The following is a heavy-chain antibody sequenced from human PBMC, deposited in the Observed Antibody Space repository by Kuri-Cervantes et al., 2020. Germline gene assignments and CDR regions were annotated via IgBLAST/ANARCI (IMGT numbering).Heavy chain of an antibody. V-gene: IGHV3-23*01. Sequence: GESLKISCAASGFTFSSYAMSWVRQAPGKGLEWVSAISGSGGSTYYADSVKGRFTISRDNSKNTLYLQMNSLRAEDTAVYYCAKDRIAVAGKGRWFDPWGQGTLVTVSS. D-gene: IGHD6-19*01. CDR2: ISGSGGST. J-gene: IGHJ5*02. CDR1: GFTFSSYA. CDR3: AKDRIAVAGKGRWFDP.